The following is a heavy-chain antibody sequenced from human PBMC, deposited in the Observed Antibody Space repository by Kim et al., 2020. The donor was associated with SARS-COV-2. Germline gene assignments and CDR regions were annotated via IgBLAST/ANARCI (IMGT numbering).Heavy chain of an antibody. CDR3: ARWGDLFGVVIRHGMDV. CDR1: GYTFTGYY. D-gene: IGHD3-3*01. CDR2: INPNSGGT. J-gene: IGHJ6*02. V-gene: IGHV1-2*02. Sequence: ASVKVSCKASGYTFTGYYMHWVRQAPGQGLEWMGWINPNSGGTNYAQKFQGRVTMTRDTSISTAYMELSRLRSDDTAVYYCARWGDLFGVVIRHGMDVWGQGTTVTVSS.